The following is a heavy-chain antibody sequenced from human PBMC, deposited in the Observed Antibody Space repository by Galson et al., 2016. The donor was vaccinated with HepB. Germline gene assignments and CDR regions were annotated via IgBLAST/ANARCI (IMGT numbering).Heavy chain of an antibody. CDR2: INPSGGSA. Sequence: SVKVSCKASGYSFTRYYLHWVRQAPGQGLEWMGVINPSGGSANYAQEFLGRVTMTTDTSTSTVNMELSSLRSDDTAVYYCARSLVVDPFDVWGQGTMVFVSS. J-gene: IGHJ3*01. V-gene: IGHV1-46*01. D-gene: IGHD2-15*01. CDR3: ARSLVVDPFDV. CDR1: GYSFTRYY.